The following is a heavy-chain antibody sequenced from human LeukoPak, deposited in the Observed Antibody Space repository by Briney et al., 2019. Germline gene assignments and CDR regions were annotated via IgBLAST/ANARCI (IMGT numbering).Heavy chain of an antibody. CDR2: INHSGST. CDR3: AGHGWFGELSTHTTDYYMDV. V-gene: IGHV4-34*01. Sequence: SETLSLTCTVSGGSISAYYWSWIRQPPGKGLEWIGEINHSGSTNYNPSLKSRVTISVDTSKNQFSLKVSSVTAADTAVYYCAGHGWFGELSTHTTDYYMDVWGKGTTVSVSS. CDR1: GGSISAYY. D-gene: IGHD3-10*01. J-gene: IGHJ6*03.